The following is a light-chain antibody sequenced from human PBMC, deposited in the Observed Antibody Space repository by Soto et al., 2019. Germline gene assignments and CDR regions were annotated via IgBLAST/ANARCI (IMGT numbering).Light chain of an antibody. Sequence: DIQMTQSPSSLSASGGDTVTITCRASQSITSYLNWYQQRPGKAPELLIYASSSLQSGVPSRFSGSGSGTDFTLTISSLQPEDFATYYCQQSYKTPHTFGQGTKLETK. V-gene: IGKV1-39*01. J-gene: IGKJ2*01. CDR2: ASS. CDR3: QQSYKTPHT. CDR1: QSITSY.